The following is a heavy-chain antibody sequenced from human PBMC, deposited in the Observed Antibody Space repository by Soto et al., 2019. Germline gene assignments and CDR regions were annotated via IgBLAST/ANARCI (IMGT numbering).Heavy chain of an antibody. J-gene: IGHJ6*04. D-gene: IGHD2-2*01. Sequence: QVQLVESGGGVVQPGRSLRLSCAASGFTFSSYGMHWVRQAPGKGLEWVAVIWYDGSNKYYADSVKGRFTISRDNSKNTLYLQMNSLRAEDTAVYYCARPKQYQLLWYGMDVWGEGTTVIVSS. CDR1: GFTFSSYG. CDR3: ARPKQYQLLWYGMDV. V-gene: IGHV3-33*01. CDR2: IWYDGSNK.